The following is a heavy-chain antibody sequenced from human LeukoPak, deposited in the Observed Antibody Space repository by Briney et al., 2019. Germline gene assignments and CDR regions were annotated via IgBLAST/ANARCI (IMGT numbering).Heavy chain of an antibody. D-gene: IGHD3-3*01. Sequence: ASVKVSCKASGYTFTGYYMHWVRQAPGQGLEWMGWINPNSGGTNYAQKFQGRVTMTRDTSISTAYMELSSLRSEDTAVYYCARDGLRSYYDFWSGPTYFDYWGQGTLVTVSS. CDR1: GYTFTGYY. CDR2: INPNSGGT. J-gene: IGHJ4*02. CDR3: ARDGLRSYYDFWSGPTYFDY. V-gene: IGHV1-2*02.